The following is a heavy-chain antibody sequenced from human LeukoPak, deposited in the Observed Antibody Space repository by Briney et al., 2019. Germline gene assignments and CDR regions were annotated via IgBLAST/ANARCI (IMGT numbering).Heavy chain of an antibody. V-gene: IGHV3-30-3*01. D-gene: IGHD3-22*01. CDR2: ISYDGSSK. CDR1: GFIFTTYT. J-gene: IGHJ4*02. CDR3: AREYSSGYYRTFDF. Sequence: GRSLRLSCAASGFIFTTYTMHWVRQAPGKGLEWVAIISYDGSSKYYADSVKGRFTISRDSSTLYLQMNSLRPEDTAVHYCAREYSSGYYRTFDFWGQGSLLTVSS.